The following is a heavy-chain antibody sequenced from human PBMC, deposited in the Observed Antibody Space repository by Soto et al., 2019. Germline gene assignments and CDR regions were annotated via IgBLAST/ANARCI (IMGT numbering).Heavy chain of an antibody. J-gene: IGHJ4*02. CDR3: SRWVASLVDS. V-gene: IGHV1-69*02. Sequence: QVQLVQSGAEVKKPGSSVRVSCTPSGGTFSSYTISWVRQAPGQGLEWMGRIVPITGMTRYAQKFQGRLTITPVTSTTTAYLELSSLTSKDSAVYFCSRWVASLVDSWGQGTQVTVSS. D-gene: IGHD2-15*01. CDR2: IVPITGMT. CDR1: GGTFSSYT.